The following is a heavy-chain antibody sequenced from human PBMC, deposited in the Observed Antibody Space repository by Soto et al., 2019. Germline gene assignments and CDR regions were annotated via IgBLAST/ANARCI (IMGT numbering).Heavy chain of an antibody. Sequence: EVQLVESGGGLVQPGGSLRLSCAASGFTFSSYSMNWVRQAPGKGLEWVSYISSSSSTIYYADSVKGRFTISRDNAKNALYLQMNSLRDEDTAVYYCASGYYYAYNFDYWGQGTLVTVSS. CDR1: GFTFSSYS. D-gene: IGHD3-22*01. CDR2: ISSSSSTI. CDR3: ASGYYYAYNFDY. V-gene: IGHV3-48*02. J-gene: IGHJ4*02.